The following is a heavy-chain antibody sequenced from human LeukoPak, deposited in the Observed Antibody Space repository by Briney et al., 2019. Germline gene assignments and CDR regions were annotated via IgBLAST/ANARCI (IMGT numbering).Heavy chain of an antibody. V-gene: IGHV1-69*13. CDR1: GGTFSSYA. Sequence: ASVKVSCKASGGTFSSYAISWVRQAPGQGLEWMGGIIPIFGTANYAQKFQGRVTITADESTSTAYMELSSLRSEDTAVYYCARAHPPNRITIFGVVKYYFDYWGQGTLVTVSS. J-gene: IGHJ4*02. D-gene: IGHD3-3*01. CDR2: IIPIFGTA. CDR3: ARAHPPNRITIFGVVKYYFDY.